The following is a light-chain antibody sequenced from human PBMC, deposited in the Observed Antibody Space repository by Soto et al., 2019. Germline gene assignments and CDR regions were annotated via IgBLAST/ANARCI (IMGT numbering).Light chain of an antibody. CDR1: QSVSSSY. Sequence: EIVLTQSPGTLSLSPGERATLSCVASQSVSSSYLAWYQQKPGQAPRLLIYGASSRATGIPDRFSGSGSGTDFTLTISRLEPEDFAVYYCQQYSTSPTFGEGTRLEIK. V-gene: IGKV3-20*01. J-gene: IGKJ5*01. CDR2: GAS. CDR3: QQYSTSPT.